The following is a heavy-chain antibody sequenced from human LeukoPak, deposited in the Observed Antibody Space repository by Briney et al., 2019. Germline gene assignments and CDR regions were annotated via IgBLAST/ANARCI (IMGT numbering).Heavy chain of an antibody. J-gene: IGHJ4*02. V-gene: IGHV1-18*01. CDR3: ARFPSDY. CDR2: ISAYNGDS. Sequence: ASVKVSCKASGYTFAMFAISWVRQAPGQGPEWIGWISAYNGDSNYAQNLQGRISMTADTSTDTAYMELRSLRSDDTAVYYCARFPSDYWGQGTLVTVSS. CDR1: GYTFAMFA.